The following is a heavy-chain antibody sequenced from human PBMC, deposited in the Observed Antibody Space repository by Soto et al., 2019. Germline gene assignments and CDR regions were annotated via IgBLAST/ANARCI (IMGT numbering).Heavy chain of an antibody. Sequence: QVQLVESGGGVVQPGRSLRLSCAASGFTFSSYAMHWVRQAPGKGLEWVAVISYDGSNKYYADSVKGRFTISRDNSKNTLHLQMNLLRAEDTAVYYCARDFDSRYDYVWGRGGLNYWGQGTLVTVS. CDR1: GFTFSSYA. CDR3: ARDFDSRYDYVWGRGGLNY. J-gene: IGHJ4*02. V-gene: IGHV3-30-3*01. D-gene: IGHD3-16*01. CDR2: ISYDGSNK.